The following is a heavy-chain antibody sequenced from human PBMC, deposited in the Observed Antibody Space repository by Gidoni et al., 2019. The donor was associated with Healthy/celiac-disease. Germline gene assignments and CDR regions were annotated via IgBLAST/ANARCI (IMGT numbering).Heavy chain of an antibody. D-gene: IGHD3-3*01. CDR2: ISGSGGST. Sequence: EVQLLESGGGVVQPGGSLRLSCAASGFTFSSYAMSWVRQAPGKGLEWVSAISGSGGSTYYADSVKGRFTISRDNSKNTLYLQMNSLRAEDTAVYYCAKDQEWLLYGFSDYWGQGTLVTVSS. CDR3: AKDQEWLLYGFSDY. J-gene: IGHJ4*02. CDR1: GFTFSSYA. V-gene: IGHV3-23*01.